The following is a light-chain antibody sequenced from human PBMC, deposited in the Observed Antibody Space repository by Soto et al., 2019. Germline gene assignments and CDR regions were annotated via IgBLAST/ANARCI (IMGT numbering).Light chain of an antibody. V-gene: IGKV1-5*01. CDR2: DAS. CDR3: QQYDNYPLT. J-gene: IGKJ4*01. CDR1: QSITTW. Sequence: DIQVTQSPSTLSSSVGGXXIITCRASQSITTWLAWYQQKPGKAPKLLIFDASRLESGVPSRFSGSASGTEFTLTISSLQPDDFATYYCQQYDNYPLTFGGGTKVDNK.